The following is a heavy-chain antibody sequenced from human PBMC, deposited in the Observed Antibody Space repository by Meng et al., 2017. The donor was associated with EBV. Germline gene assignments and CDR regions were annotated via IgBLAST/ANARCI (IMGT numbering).Heavy chain of an antibody. V-gene: IGHV7-4-1*02. D-gene: IGHD4-17*01. J-gene: IGHJ4*02. CDR3: ARGLAYGDYGLDS. CDR2: INTNNGFP. CDR1: GYAFSTYV. Sequence: VQLVQSGAELKKPGASVKISCKASGYAFSTYVVNWVRQAPGQGLEWMGWINTNNGFPSYAQGFTGRLVFSLDTSVSTAFLQISGLKAEDTAVYYCARGLAYGDYGLDSWGQGTLVTVSS.